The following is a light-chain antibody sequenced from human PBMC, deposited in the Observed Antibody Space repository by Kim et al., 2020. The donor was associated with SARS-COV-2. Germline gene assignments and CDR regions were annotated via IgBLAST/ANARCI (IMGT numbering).Light chain of an antibody. CDR2: TAS. V-gene: IGKV1-27*01. J-gene: IGKJ1*01. Sequence: AFVGDRVTITCRASQGISNYLAWYQQKPGKVPKLLIYTASTLQSGVPSRFSGSGSGTDFTLTISSLQPEVVATYYCQKYNSAPRTFGQGTKVDIK. CDR1: QGISNY. CDR3: QKYNSAPRT.